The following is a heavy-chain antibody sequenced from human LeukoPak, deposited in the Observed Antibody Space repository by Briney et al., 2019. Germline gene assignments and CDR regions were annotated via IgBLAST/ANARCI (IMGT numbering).Heavy chain of an antibody. CDR2: IRSKANSYAT. D-gene: IGHD6-13*01. J-gene: IGHJ3*02. CDR1: GFTFSGSA. Sequence: GGSLRLSCAASGFTFSGSAMHWVRQASGKGLEWVGRIRSKANSYATAYAASVKGRFTISRDDSKNTAYLQMNSLKTEDTAVYYCSTHTQLVNAFDIWGQGTMVTVSS. CDR3: STHTQLVNAFDI. V-gene: IGHV3-73*01.